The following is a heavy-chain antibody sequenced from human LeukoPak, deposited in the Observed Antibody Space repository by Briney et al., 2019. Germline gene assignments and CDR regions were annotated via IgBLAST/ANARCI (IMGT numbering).Heavy chain of an antibody. CDR1: GGSFSGYY. Sequence: SETLSLTCAVYGGSFSGYYWSWIRQPPGKGLEWIGEINHSGSTNYNSSLKSRVTISVDTSKNQFSLKLSSVTAADTAVYYCASAGVLRYFGPFDYWGQGTLVTVSS. J-gene: IGHJ4*02. CDR3: ASAGVLRYFGPFDY. CDR2: INHSGST. D-gene: IGHD3-9*01. V-gene: IGHV4-34*01.